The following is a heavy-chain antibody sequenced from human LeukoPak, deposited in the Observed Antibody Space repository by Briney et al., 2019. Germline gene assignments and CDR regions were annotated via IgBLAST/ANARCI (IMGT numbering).Heavy chain of an antibody. CDR1: GYTFTVYY. CDR3: AVVATTIFDY. V-gene: IGHV1-2*02. Sequence: ASVRVSFTPSGYTFTVYYMHWVRQAPGQGVEWMGWINPNSGGTNYAQKFQGRVTMTRDTSISTAYMELTGLRSDDTAVYYCAVVATTIFDYWGQGTLVTVSS. D-gene: IGHD5-12*01. J-gene: IGHJ4*02. CDR2: INPNSGGT.